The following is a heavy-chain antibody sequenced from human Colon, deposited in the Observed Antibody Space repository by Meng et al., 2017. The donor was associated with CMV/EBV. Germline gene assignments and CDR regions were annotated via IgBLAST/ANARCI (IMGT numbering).Heavy chain of an antibody. Sequence: ASVKVSCKASGYTFTSYDINWVRQATGQGLEWMGWMNPNSGNTGYAQKFQGRVTMTRNTSISTAYMELSSLRSEDTAVYYCARDSDLFPIGSNQRYNWFDPWGQGTLVTVSS. CDR2: MNPNSGNT. CDR3: ARDSDLFPIGSNQRYNWFDP. V-gene: IGHV1-8*01. CDR1: GYTFTSYD. J-gene: IGHJ5*02. D-gene: IGHD2-2*01.